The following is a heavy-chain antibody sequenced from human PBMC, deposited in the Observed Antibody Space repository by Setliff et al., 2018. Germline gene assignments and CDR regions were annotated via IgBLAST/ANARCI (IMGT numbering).Heavy chain of an antibody. J-gene: IGHJ4*02. Sequence: GGSLRLSCSASGFTFSSLWMAWVRQAPGKGLEWVSTIYSGDRNTFYTDSVKGRFTIFRDGSKNTLYLQMNSLRAEDTAVYYCARDGHNVYYFDYWGLGTLVTVSS. CDR2: IYSGDRNT. CDR1: GFTFSSLW. CDR3: ARDGHNVYYFDY. V-gene: IGHV3-23*03. D-gene: IGHD1-1*01.